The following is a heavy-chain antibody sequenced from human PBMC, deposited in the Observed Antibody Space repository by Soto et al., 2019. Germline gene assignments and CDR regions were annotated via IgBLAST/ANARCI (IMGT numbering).Heavy chain of an antibody. CDR3: ASKNYGYYYYYGMDV. D-gene: IGHD1-7*01. CDR1: GGSFSGYY. Sequence: SETLCVTYAVYGGSFSGYYWSWSRQPPGKGLEWIGEINHSGSTNYNPSLKSRVTISVDTSKNQFSLKLSSVTAADTAVYYCASKNYGYYYYYGMDVWGQGTTVT. CDR2: INHSGST. V-gene: IGHV4-34*01. J-gene: IGHJ6*02.